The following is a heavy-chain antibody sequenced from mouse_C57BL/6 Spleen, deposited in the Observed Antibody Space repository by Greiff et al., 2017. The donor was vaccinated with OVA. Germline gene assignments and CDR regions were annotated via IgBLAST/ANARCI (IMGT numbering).Heavy chain of an antibody. Sequence: VQLQQSGPELVKPGASVKISCKASGYAFSSSWMNWVKQRPGKGLEWIGRIYPGDGDTNYNGKFKGKATLTADKSSSTAYMQLSSLTSEESAVYFCARKGDRNAMDYWGQGTSVTVSS. CDR3: ARKGDRNAMDY. D-gene: IGHD2-14*01. CDR1: GYAFSSSW. J-gene: IGHJ4*01. CDR2: IYPGDGDT. V-gene: IGHV1-82*01.